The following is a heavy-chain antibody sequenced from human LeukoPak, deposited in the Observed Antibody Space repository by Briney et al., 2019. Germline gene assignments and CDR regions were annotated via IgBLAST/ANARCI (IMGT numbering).Heavy chain of an antibody. D-gene: IGHD5-18*01. Sequence: SETLSLTCTVSGGSISGYHWSWIRQPPGKGLEVIGYVYYTGSTHYNPSLKSRVTISLDTSKNQFSLKLSSVTAADTAVYYCARRDTAMGKFDYWGQGTLVTVSS. V-gene: IGHV4-59*08. CDR2: VYYTGST. J-gene: IGHJ4*02. CDR3: ARRDTAMGKFDY. CDR1: GGSISGYH.